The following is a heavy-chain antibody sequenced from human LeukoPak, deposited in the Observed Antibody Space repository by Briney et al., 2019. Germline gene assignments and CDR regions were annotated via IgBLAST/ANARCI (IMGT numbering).Heavy chain of an antibody. CDR2: IYHSGST. CDR1: GGSISSGGYY. CDR3: ARGYSSSSYYYYYMDA. D-gene: IGHD6-6*01. Sequence: SETLSLTCTVSGGSISSGGYYWSWIRQPPGKGLEWIGYIYHSGSTYYNPSLKSRVTISVDRSKNQFSLKLSSVTAADTAVYYCARGYSSSSYYYYYMDAWGKGTTVTASS. V-gene: IGHV4-30-2*01. J-gene: IGHJ6*03.